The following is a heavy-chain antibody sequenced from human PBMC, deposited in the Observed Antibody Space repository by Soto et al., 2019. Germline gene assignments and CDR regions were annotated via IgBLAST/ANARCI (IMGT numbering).Heavy chain of an antibody. Sequence: EVRLLESGGGLVQTGGSLRLSCAVTGLTCSSLDLIWVRQPPGKGLEWVSASGGSDLSTHYVDSVKGRFTISRDRSKNPLYLHMNCLSAEDTAVYYCEPHSWNSWCQITLVTVSS. CDR2: SGGSDLST. D-gene: IGHD3-3*02. CDR1: GLTCSSLD. CDR3: EPHSWNS. J-gene: IGHJ5*02. V-gene: IGHV3-23*01.